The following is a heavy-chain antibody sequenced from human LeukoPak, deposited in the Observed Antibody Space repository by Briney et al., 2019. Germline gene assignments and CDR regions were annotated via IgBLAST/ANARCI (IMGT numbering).Heavy chain of an antibody. J-gene: IGHJ4*02. V-gene: IGHV4-38-2*02. Sequence: SETLSLTCTVSGYSISSGYYWGWIRQPPGKGLEWIGSIYHSGSIYYNPSLKSRVTISVDTSKNQFSLKLSSVTAADTAVYYCARDRDYYDTSGYLGLWGQGTLVTVSS. CDR1: GYSISSGYY. D-gene: IGHD3-22*01. CDR3: ARDRDYYDTSGYLGL. CDR2: IYHSGSI.